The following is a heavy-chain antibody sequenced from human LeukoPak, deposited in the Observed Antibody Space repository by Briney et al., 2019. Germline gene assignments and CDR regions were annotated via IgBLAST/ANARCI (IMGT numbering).Heavy chain of an antibody. V-gene: IGHV1-2*04. CDR1: GYTFTGYY. CDR3: ARAGGASDSSGWYVFDY. Sequence: ASVTVSCKASGYTFTGYYIHWVRQAPGQGLEWMGWINPNSGGTNYAQMFQGWVTMTRDTSISTAYMERSRLRSDDTAVYYCARAGGASDSSGWYVFDYWGQGTLVTVSS. J-gene: IGHJ4*02. CDR2: INPNSGGT. D-gene: IGHD6-19*01.